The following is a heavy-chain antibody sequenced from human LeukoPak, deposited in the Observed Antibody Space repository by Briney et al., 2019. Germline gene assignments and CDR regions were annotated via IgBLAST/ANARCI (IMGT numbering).Heavy chain of an antibody. D-gene: IGHD4-17*01. CDR2: SGSTT. J-gene: IGHJ4*02. Sequence: GGSLRLSCAASGFIFSSYAMTWVRQAPGKGLEWVSSSGSTTDYSDSVKGRFTISRDNSKNTLYLQMNSLSDEDTAVYYCTRDSSYGDYSTAFDYWGQGALVTVSS. CDR1: GFIFSSYA. V-gene: IGHV3-23*01. CDR3: TRDSSYGDYSTAFDY.